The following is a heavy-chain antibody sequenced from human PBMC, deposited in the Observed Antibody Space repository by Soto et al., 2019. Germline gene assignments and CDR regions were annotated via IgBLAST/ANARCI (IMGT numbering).Heavy chain of an antibody. CDR2: IYPGDSDT. V-gene: IGHV5-51*01. J-gene: IGHJ3*02. CDR3: ARHLRVGAIDAFDI. CDR1: GYSFITYW. Sequence: VESLKISCKASGYSFITYWIGWVRQMPGKGLEWMGIIYPGDSDTRYSPSFQGQVTISVDKSISTAYLQWSSLKASDIAMYYCARHLRVGAIDAFDIWGQGTMVTVSS. D-gene: IGHD1-26*01.